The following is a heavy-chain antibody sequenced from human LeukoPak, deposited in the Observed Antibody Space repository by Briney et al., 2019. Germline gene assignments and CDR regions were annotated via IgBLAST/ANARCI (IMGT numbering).Heavy chain of an antibody. J-gene: IGHJ4*01. CDR1: GFTFSSYG. V-gene: IGHV3-15*01. CDR3: ARRATTERGHSYGLDY. D-gene: IGHD5-18*01. Sequence: GGSLRLSCAASGFTFSSYGMSWVRQAPGKGLEWVGRIKSKTDGGTTDYAAPVKGRFTISRDDSKNTLYLQMNSLRAEDTAVYYCARRATTERGHSYGLDYWGQGTLVTVSS. CDR2: IKSKTDGGTT.